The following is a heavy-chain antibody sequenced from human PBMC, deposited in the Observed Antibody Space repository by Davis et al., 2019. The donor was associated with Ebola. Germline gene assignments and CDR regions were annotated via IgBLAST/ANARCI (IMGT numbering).Heavy chain of an antibody. V-gene: IGHV3-33*08. CDR3: ARDSVFYGMDV. CDR2: IWYDGSNK. J-gene: IGHJ6*02. CDR1: GFTFSSYA. D-gene: IGHD1-14*01. Sequence: GGSLRLSCAASGFTFSSYAMHWVRQAPGKGLEWVAVIWYDGSNKYYADSVKGRFTISRDNSKNTLYLQMNSLRAEDTAVYYCARDSVFYGMDVWGQGTTVTVSS.